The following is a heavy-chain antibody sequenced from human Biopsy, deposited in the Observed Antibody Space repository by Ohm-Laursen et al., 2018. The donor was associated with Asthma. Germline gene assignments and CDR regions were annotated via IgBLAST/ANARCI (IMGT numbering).Heavy chain of an antibody. CDR3: ARGQKSAGDRWFDP. V-gene: IGHV1-2*06. CDR1: GYTFIGCH. J-gene: IGHJ5*02. CDR2: INPNSGGT. D-gene: IGHD6-13*01. Sequence: ASVKVSCKASGYTFIGCHIHWMRQAPGQGLEWMGLINPNSGGTNYAQKFQGRVTMTRDTSISTAYMEVSRLRSDDTAVYYCARGQKSAGDRWFDPWGQGTLVTVSS.